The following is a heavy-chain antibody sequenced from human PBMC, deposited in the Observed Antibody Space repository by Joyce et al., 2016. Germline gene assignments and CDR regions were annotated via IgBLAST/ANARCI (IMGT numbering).Heavy chain of an antibody. CDR2: IYPGNGKT. CDR1: GYTFPTYS. J-gene: IGHJ4*02. V-gene: IGHV1-3*01. D-gene: IGHD2-15*01. Sequence: QVHFVQSGSEVKKPGAPVKISCKASGYTFPTYSIHWMRQAPGQRLELMRWIYPGNGKTEYSPGFRGRVSFTGDTSTSTAYVDLSSLTSEDTSVCYGSRVYCSGGTCPSVHWGPGTLVTVSS. CDR3: SRVYCSGGTCPSVH.